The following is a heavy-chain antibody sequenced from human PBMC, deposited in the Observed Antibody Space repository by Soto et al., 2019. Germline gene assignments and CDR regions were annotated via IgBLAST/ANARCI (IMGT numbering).Heavy chain of an antibody. D-gene: IGHD3-22*01. CDR2: IIPIFGTA. CDR3: ASHYDSSGYYYRGLDY. V-gene: IGHV1-69*12. Sequence: QVQLVQSGAEVKKPGSSVKVSCKASGGTFSSYAISWVRQAPGQGLEWMGGIIPIFGTADYAQKLQGRVTITADESTRTGNMELSSLRSEDTAVYYCASHYDSSGYYYRGLDYWGQGTLVTVSS. CDR1: GGTFSSYA. J-gene: IGHJ4*02.